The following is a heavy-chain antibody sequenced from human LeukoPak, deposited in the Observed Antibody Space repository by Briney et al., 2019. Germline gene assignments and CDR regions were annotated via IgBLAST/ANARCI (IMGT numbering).Heavy chain of an antibody. CDR1: GFTVSSNY. Sequence: PGGSLRLSCAASGFTVSSNYMSWVRQAPGKGLEWVSVIYSGGSTYYADPVKGRFTISRDNSKNTLYLQMNSLRAEDTAVYYCASLSYGDYDFDYWGQGTLVTVSS. CDR2: IYSGGST. J-gene: IGHJ4*02. V-gene: IGHV3-66*01. D-gene: IGHD4-17*01. CDR3: ASLSYGDYDFDY.